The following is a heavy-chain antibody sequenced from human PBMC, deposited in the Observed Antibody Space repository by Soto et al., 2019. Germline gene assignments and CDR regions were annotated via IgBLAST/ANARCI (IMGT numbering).Heavy chain of an antibody. Sequence: QVQLQQWGAGLLKPSETLSLTCAVYGGFVSSGSYYWSWIRQPPGKVLEWIGEMSHRGGTHFNPYLQSRVTISVDTSKNQFSLKMSSVTAADTALYYCARVERGTATTVVDAFDIWGPGTMVTVSS. D-gene: IGHD1-1*01. CDR2: MSHRGGT. V-gene: IGHV4-34*01. J-gene: IGHJ3*02. CDR1: GGFVSSGSYY. CDR3: ARVERGTATTVVDAFDI.